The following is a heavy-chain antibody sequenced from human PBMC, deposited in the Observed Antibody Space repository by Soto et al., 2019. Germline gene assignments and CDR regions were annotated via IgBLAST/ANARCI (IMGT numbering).Heavy chain of an antibody. CDR1: GGSISSGDYY. J-gene: IGHJ4*02. CDR2: IYYSGST. CDR3: ARVRIESSSSVSYYFDY. V-gene: IGHV4-30-4*01. D-gene: IGHD6-6*01. Sequence: SETLSLTCTVSGGSISSGDYYWSWIRQPPGKGLEWIGYIYYSGSTYYNPSLKSRVTISVDTSKNQFSLKLSSVTAADTAVYYCARVRIESSSSVSYYFDYWGQGTLVTVSS.